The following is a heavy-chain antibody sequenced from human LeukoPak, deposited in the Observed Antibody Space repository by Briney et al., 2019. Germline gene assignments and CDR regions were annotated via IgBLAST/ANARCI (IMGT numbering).Heavy chain of an antibody. CDR2: IYYSGST. CDR1: GGSISSSSYY. Sequence: SETLSLTCTVSGGSISSSSYYWGWIRQPPGKGLEWIGSIYYSGSTYYNPSLKSRVTISVDTSKNQFSLKLSSVTAADTAVYYCARRNNWFLDWFDYWGQGTLVTVSS. V-gene: IGHV4-39*01. D-gene: IGHD3-9*01. J-gene: IGHJ4*02. CDR3: ARRNNWFLDWFDY.